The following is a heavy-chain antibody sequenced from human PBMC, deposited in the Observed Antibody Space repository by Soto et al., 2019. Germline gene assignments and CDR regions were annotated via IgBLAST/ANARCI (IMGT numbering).Heavy chain of an antibody. V-gene: IGHV3-49*03. J-gene: IGHJ4*02. Sequence: GGSLRLSCPASGLSFGDYAMXWFRQAPGKGLEWVGFIRSKAYGGTTEYAASVKGRFTISRDDSKSIAYLQMNSLKTEDTAVYYCTRDRPDTAARYWGQGTLVTVSS. D-gene: IGHD6-6*01. CDR3: TRDRPDTAARY. CDR2: IRSKAYGGTT. CDR1: GLSFGDYA.